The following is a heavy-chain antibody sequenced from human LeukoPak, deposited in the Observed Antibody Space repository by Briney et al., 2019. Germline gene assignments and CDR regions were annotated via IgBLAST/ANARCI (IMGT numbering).Heavy chain of an antibody. Sequence: PGGSLRLSCAASGFTFSSYGMTWVRQAPGKGLEWVANIKQDGSDKYYVDSVKGRFTISRDNAKNSLYLQMNSLRAEDTAVYYCAIIPRAAAGPSARSPFHYWGQGTLVTVSS. CDR2: IKQDGSDK. J-gene: IGHJ4*02. CDR3: AIIPRAAAGPSARSPFHY. D-gene: IGHD6-13*01. V-gene: IGHV3-7*01. CDR1: GFTFSSYG.